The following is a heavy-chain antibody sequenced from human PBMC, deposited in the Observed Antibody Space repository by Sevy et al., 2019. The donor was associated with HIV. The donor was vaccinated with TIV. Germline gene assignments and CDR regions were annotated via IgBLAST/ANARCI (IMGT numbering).Heavy chain of an antibody. CDR3: ARPTTRYCSGGSCHSGAFDI. Sequence: GESLKISCKGSGYSFTSYWIVWVRQMPGNGLEWMGIIYPGDSDTRYSPSFQGQVTISADKSISTAYLQWSSLKASDTAMYYCARPTTRYCSGGSCHSGAFDIWGQRTMVTVSS. D-gene: IGHD2-15*01. CDR2: IYPGDSDT. CDR1: GYSFTSYW. J-gene: IGHJ3*02. V-gene: IGHV5-51*01.